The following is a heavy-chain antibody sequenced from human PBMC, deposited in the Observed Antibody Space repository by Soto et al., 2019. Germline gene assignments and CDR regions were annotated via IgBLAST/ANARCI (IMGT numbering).Heavy chain of an antibody. CDR3: ARDLELVYSSGFDY. Sequence: QVQLVESGGGVVQPGRSLRLSCAASGFTFSSYAMHWVRQAPGKGLEWVAVISYDGSNKYYADSVKGRFTISRDNSKNTLYLQMKSLRAEDTAVYYCARDLELVYSSGFDYWGQGTLVTVSS. J-gene: IGHJ4*02. D-gene: IGHD6-19*01. V-gene: IGHV3-30-3*01. CDR1: GFTFSSYA. CDR2: ISYDGSNK.